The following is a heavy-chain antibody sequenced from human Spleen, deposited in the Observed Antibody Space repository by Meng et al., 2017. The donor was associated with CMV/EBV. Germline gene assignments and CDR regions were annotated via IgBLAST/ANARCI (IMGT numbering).Heavy chain of an antibody. CDR2: IYSGGSST. CDR1: GFTFSSYA. D-gene: IGHD5-24*01. V-gene: IGHV3-23*03. Sequence: GGSLRLSCAASGFTFSSYAMSWVRQAPGKGLEWVSVIYSGGSSTYYADSVKGRFTISRDNSKNTLYLQMNSLRAEDTAVYYCATRGDAYTILYGMDVWGPGTTVTVSS. CDR3: ATRGDAYTILYGMDV. J-gene: IGHJ6*02.